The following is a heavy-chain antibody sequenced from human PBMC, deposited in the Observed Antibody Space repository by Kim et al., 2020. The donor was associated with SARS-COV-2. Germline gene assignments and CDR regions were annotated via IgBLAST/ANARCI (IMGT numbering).Heavy chain of an antibody. CDR3: ARQIIAAASLVWFDP. Sequence: GESLKISCKGSGYSFTSYWISWVRQMPGKGLEWMGRIDPSDSYTNYSPSFQGHVTISADKSISTAYLQWSSLKASDTAMYYCARQIIAAASLVWFDPWGQGTLVTVSS. D-gene: IGHD6-13*01. J-gene: IGHJ5*02. CDR2: IDPSDSYT. V-gene: IGHV5-10-1*01. CDR1: GYSFTSYW.